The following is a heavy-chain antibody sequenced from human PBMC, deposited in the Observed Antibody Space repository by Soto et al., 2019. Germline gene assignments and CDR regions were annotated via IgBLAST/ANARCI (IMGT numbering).Heavy chain of an antibody. D-gene: IGHD2-2*01. CDR1: GGTIISYC. V-gene: IGHV4-59*01. Sequence: PSEPLSLTSTVVGGTIISYCWRWILKPPGKELEWIGYIYYSGSTNYNPSLKSRVTISVDTSKNQFSLKLSSVTAADTAVYYCARLGYCSSTSCYAPDAFDIWGQGTMVTVSS. J-gene: IGHJ3*02. CDR2: IYYSGST. CDR3: ARLGYCSSTSCYAPDAFDI.